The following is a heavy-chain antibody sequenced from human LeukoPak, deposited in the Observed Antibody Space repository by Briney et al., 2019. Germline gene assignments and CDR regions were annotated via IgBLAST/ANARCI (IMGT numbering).Heavy chain of an antibody. J-gene: IGHJ5*02. D-gene: IGHD6-19*01. CDR1: GGTFSSYA. CDR3: AGGDLLIEVGGPHWFDG. CDR2: IIPIFGTA. Sequence: SVKVSCKASGGTFSSYAISWVRQAPGQGLEWMGGIIPIFGTANYAQKFQGRVTITADESTSTAYMELSSLRSEETAVYYCAGGDLLIEVGGPHWFDGWGKGTLVTVSS. V-gene: IGHV1-69*13.